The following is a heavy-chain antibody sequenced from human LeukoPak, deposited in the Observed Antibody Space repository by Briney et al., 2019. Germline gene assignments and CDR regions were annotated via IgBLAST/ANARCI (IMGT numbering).Heavy chain of an antibody. CDR1: EGTFNSYS. D-gene: IGHD3-10*01. CDR3: ARGDYASGSYYNENYFDY. CDR2: IIPIFGTA. Sequence: ASVKVSSTASEGTFNSYSTTWIRQAPGQGLEWMGGIIPIFGTANYAQKFQGRVTITADESTSTAYMEVSSLRSEDTAVYYCARGDYASGSYYNENYFDYWGQGTLVTVSS. J-gene: IGHJ4*02. V-gene: IGHV1-69*13.